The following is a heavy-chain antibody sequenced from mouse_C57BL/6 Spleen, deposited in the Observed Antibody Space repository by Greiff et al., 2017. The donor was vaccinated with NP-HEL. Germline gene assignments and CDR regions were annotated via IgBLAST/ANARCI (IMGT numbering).Heavy chain of an antibody. CDR2: IYPGDGDT. Sequence: VQLQQSGAELVKPGASVKISCKASGYAFSSYWMNWVKQRPGKGLEWIGQIYPGDGDTNYNGKFKGKATLTADKSSSTAYMQLSSLTSEDSAVYFCARSGYYPWYFDVWGTGTTVTVSS. CDR1: GYAFSSYW. V-gene: IGHV1-80*01. D-gene: IGHD1-1*01. J-gene: IGHJ1*03. CDR3: ARSGYYPWYFDV.